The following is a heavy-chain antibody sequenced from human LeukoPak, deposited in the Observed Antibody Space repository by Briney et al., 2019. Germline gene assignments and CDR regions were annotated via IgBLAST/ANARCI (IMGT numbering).Heavy chain of an antibody. CDR3: AKEGYYDSSGYYRLGYHKGGYFDY. CDR1: GFTFSSYA. V-gene: IGHV3-23*01. J-gene: IGHJ4*02. Sequence: GGSLRLSCAASGFTFSSYAMSWVRQAPGKGLEWVSAISGSGGSTYYAASVKGRFTISRDNSKNTLYLQMNSLRAEDTAVYYCAKEGYYDSSGYYRLGYHKGGYFDYWGQGTLVTVSS. CDR2: ISGSGGST. D-gene: IGHD3-22*01.